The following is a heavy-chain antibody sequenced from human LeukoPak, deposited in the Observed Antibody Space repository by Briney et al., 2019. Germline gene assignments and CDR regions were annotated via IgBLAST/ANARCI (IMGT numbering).Heavy chain of an antibody. CDR2: INPNSGGT. J-gene: IGHJ4*02. Sequence: ASVKVSCKASGYTFTGYYMHWVRQAPGQGLEWMGWINPNSGGTNYAQKFQGRVTMTRDTSISTAYMELSRLTPDDTALYYCARRGVGATASIDYWGQGTLVTVSS. D-gene: IGHD1-26*01. CDR3: ARRGVGATASIDY. V-gene: IGHV1-2*02. CDR1: GYTFTGYY.